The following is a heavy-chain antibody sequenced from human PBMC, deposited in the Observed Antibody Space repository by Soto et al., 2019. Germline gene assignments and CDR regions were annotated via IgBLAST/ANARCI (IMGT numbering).Heavy chain of an antibody. Sequence: EVQLVESGGGLIQPGGSLRLSCAVSGFTVRANSISWVRQAPGKGLEWVSVIYSGGTTYYAASVKGRFIISRDISKNTLYLQMNILRAEDTAVYYCHGYGYWGQGTLVTVSS. CDR2: IYSGGTT. D-gene: IGHD5-12*01. CDR1: GFTVRANS. J-gene: IGHJ4*02. CDR3: HGYGY. V-gene: IGHV3-53*01.